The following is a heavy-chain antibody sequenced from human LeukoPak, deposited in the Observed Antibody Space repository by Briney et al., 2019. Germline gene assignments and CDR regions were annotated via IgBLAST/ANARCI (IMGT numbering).Heavy chain of an antibody. V-gene: IGHV1-2*02. Sequence: ASVKVSCKASGFTFTDYYIHWVRLAPGQGLEWMGYINPHSGVTSFPQKFRGRVTLTTDTSISAAYMELSSLISDDTAIYYCVREGNQLLTKNFDHWGQGALVTVSS. CDR1: GFTFTDYY. CDR3: VREGNQLLTKNFDH. D-gene: IGHD4-23*01. CDR2: INPHSGVT. J-gene: IGHJ4*02.